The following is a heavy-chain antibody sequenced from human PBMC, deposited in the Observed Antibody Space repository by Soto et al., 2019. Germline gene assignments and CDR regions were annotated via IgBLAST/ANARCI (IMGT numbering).Heavy chain of an antibody. Sequence: WGSLRLPCAAAGFTFNNYAMHWIRQAPGKGLEYVSAIRSSGGSTYYANSVKGRFSISRDTSKNTLYLQMYRLRAEDMVIYYSAGGSLVAANAMVCWGHGTLVTVSS. D-gene: IGHD5-18*01. CDR2: IRSSGGST. CDR3: AGGSLVAANAMVC. CDR1: GFTFNNYA. J-gene: IGHJ4*01. V-gene: IGHV3-64*01.